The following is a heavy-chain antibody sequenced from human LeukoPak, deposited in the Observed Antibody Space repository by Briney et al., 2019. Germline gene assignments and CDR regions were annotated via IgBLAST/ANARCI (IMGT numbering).Heavy chain of an antibody. D-gene: IGHD6-13*01. V-gene: IGHV3-74*01. J-gene: IGHJ4*02. CDR3: ARDGDLYSSSWYDY. Sequence: GGSLRLSCAASGFMFTSYWMHWVRQAPGKGLVWVSLINSDGSRSIYADSVKGRFTISRDNAKNTLYLQMNSLRGEDTAVYYCARDGDLYSSSWYDYWGQGTLVTVSS. CDR2: INSDGSRS. CDR1: GFMFTSYW.